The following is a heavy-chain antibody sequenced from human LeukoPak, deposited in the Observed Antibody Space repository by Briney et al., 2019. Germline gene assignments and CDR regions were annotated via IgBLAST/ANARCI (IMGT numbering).Heavy chain of an antibody. D-gene: IGHD3-10*02. J-gene: IGHJ4*02. CDR2: IYTSGST. V-gene: IGHV4-61*02. Sequence: SETLSLTCTVSGGSISSGSYYWSWIRQPAGKGLEWIGRIYTSGSTNYNPSLKSRVTISVDTSKNQFSLKLSSVTAADTAVYYCARDYEVRGVDYWGQGTLVTVSS. CDR1: GGSISSGSYY. CDR3: ARDYEVRGVDY.